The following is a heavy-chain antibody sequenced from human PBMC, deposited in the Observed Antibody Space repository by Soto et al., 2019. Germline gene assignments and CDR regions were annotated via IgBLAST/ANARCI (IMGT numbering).Heavy chain of an antibody. V-gene: IGHV1-18*01. D-gene: IGHD2-15*01. Sequence: VQLVQSGAEVKKPGASVKVSCKASGYTFTSYGISWVRQAPGQGLEWMGWISAYNGNTNYAQKLQGRVTMTTDTTTSTAYMELRSPRSDDTAVHYCERDHYCSGGSCYHGAAWGQGTLVTVSP. CDR1: GYTFTSYG. J-gene: IGHJ5*02. CDR3: ERDHYCSGGSCYHGAA. CDR2: ISAYNGNT.